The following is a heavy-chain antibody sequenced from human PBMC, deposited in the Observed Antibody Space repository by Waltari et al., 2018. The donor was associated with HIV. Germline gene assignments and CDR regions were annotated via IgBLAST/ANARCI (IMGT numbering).Heavy chain of an antibody. V-gene: IGHV3-30*02. CDR1: GFSFSLSG. J-gene: IGHJ6*02. D-gene: IGHD2-15*01. Sequence: QGQLVESGGGVVQPGGSLRLSCAASGFSFSLSGMHWVRQAPGKGLECVTFIRYDGNTKSYADSVKGRFTISRDNSKNTLYLQMSSLRAEDTAVYYCAKELRSGYSYYYYGMDVWGQGTTVTVSS. CDR2: IRYDGNTK. CDR3: AKELRSGYSYYYYGMDV.